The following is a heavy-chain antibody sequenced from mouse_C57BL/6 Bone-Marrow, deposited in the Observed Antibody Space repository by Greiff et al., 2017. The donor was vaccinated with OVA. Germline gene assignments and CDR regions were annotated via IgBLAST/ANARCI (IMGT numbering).Heavy chain of an antibody. CDR3: ARGGITTVVGRDY. CDR1: GYTFTDYY. Sequence: EVKLQESGPVLVKPGASVKMSCKASGYTFTDYYMNWVKQSHGKSLEWIGVINPYNGGTSYNQKFKGKATLTVDKSSSTAYMELNSLTSEDSAVYYCARGGITTVVGRDYWGQGTTLTVSS. V-gene: IGHV1-19*01. CDR2: INPYNGGT. J-gene: IGHJ2*01. D-gene: IGHD1-1*01.